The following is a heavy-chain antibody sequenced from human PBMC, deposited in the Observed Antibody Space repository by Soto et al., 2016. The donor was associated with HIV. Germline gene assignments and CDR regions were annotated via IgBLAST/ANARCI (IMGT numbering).Heavy chain of an antibody. CDR1: SGSIRSYY. CDR2: IYYSGTT. Sequence: VQLQESGPGLVKPSETLSLTCNVSSGSIRSYYWTWIRQSPGKGLEYIGYIYYSGTTNYNPSLKSRVTISVDTSNNQFSLKMKSVTTADTAMYYCAARGVTASAAHFGYWGQGILVTVSS. J-gene: IGHJ4*02. D-gene: IGHD2-21*02. CDR3: AARGVTASAAHFGY. V-gene: IGHV4-59*01.